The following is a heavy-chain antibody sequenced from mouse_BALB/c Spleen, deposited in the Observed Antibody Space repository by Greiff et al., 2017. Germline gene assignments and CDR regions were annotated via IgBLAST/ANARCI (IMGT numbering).Heavy chain of an antibody. V-gene: IGHV3-5*02. CDR1: GFSITTGNYS. CDR3: ARDGYYAMDY. J-gene: IGHJ4*01. CDR2: IYNSGTI. Sequence: EVKLVESGPGLVKPSQSVSLTCTVTGFSITTGNYSWSWLRQLPGNKLEWIGYIYNSGTITYHPYLTSRTTITRDTSKNQFFLKMNSLTAEDTASYYCARDGYYAMDYWGQGTSVTVSS.